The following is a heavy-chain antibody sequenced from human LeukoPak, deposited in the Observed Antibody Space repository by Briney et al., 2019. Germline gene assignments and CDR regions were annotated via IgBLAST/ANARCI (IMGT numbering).Heavy chain of an antibody. J-gene: IGHJ4*02. CDR2: INPAGTST. CDR1: GYSFTRHY. CDR3: AREYCRGGSCYYEGGGVDY. Sequence: ASVKVSCKASGYSFTRHYMRWVRQAPGQGLEWLGLINPAGTSTLYARKFQGRVTMTRDMSTTTDYMELSSLRSEDTAVYYCAREYCRGGSCYYEGGGVDYWGQGTLVTVSS. D-gene: IGHD2-15*01. V-gene: IGHV1-46*01.